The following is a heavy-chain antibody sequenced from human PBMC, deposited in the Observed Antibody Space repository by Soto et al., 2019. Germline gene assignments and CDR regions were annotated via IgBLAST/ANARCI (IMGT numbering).Heavy chain of an antibody. J-gene: IGHJ6*02. CDR1: GSTFSSYS. V-gene: IGHV3-30-3*01. D-gene: IGHD2-15*01. CDR3: ARDGGYCSGGSCYSTRYYYYYGMDV. Sequence: GGSLRLSCAASGSTFSSYSMHWVRQAPGKGLEWVAVISHDGSNKYYADSVKDRFTISRDNSKNTLYLQMNSLRAEDTAVYYCARDGGYCSGGSCYSTRYYYYYGMDVWGQGTTVTVSS. CDR2: ISHDGSNK.